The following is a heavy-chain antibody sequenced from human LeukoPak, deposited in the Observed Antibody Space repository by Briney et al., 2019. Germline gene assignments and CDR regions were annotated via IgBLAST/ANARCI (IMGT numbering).Heavy chain of an antibody. CDR2: ISHNGNI. D-gene: IGHD3-10*02. V-gene: IGHV4-59*02. CDR1: GGAVNSYY. CDR3: ARPMLRRRRDFDY. Sequence: SETLSLTCNVSGGAVNSYYWSWIRQTPGEGLKWIGYISHNGNIDYAPSLKSRVTISVDTSKNQFSLKLSSVTAADTAVYYCARPMLRRRRDFDYWGQGTLVTVSS. J-gene: IGHJ4*02.